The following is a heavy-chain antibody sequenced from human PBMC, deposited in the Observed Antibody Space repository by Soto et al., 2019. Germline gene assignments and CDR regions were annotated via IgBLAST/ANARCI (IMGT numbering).Heavy chain of an antibody. J-gene: IGHJ6*02. CDR3: ARDRVYCSGGSCSDYYYGMDV. Sequence: GGSLRLSCAASGFTFSSYAMHWVRQAPGKGLEWVAVISYDGSNKYYADSVKGRFTISRDNSKNTLYLQMNSLRAEDTAVYYCARDRVYCSGGSCSDYYYGMDVWGQGTTVTVSS. CDR2: ISYDGSNK. CDR1: GFTFSSYA. V-gene: IGHV3-30-3*01. D-gene: IGHD2-15*01.